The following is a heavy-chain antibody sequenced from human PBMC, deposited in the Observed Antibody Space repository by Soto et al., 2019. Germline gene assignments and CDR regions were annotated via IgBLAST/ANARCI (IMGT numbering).Heavy chain of an antibody. CDR3: ASFEGLIAVAGTGDDAFDI. J-gene: IGHJ3*02. Sequence: EVQLVESGGGLVQPGGSLRLSCAASGFTFSSYSMNWVRQAPGKGLEWVSSISSSSSYIYYADSVKGRFTISRDNAKNSLYLQMNSLRAEDTAVYYCASFEGLIAVAGTGDDAFDIWGQGTMVTVSS. V-gene: IGHV3-21*01. CDR2: ISSSSSYI. D-gene: IGHD6-19*01. CDR1: GFTFSSYS.